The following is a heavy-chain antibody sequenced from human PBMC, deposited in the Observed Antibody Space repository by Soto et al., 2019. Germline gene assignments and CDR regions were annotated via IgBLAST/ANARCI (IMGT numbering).Heavy chain of an antibody. CDR2: ISSSGATT. CDR1: GFTFSSYA. V-gene: IGHV3-23*01. D-gene: IGHD1-26*01. CDR3: AKRESVGASNPFDY. Sequence: PGGSLRLSCAASGFTFSSYAMNWVRQPPGKGLEWVSTISSSGATTYYADSVKGRFTISRDKSKNTLYLQMNSLRAEDTAVYYCAKRESVGASNPFDYWGQGTLVTVSS. J-gene: IGHJ4*02.